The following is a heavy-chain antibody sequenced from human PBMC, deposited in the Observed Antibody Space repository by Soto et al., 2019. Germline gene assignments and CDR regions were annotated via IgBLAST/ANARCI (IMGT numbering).Heavy chain of an antibody. Sequence: QVQLVQSGAEVKKPGASMKVSCKASGYTFTSYGISWLRQAPGQGLEWMGWISAYIGHTDYAQNFQGRVTMTADTSTPPAYMELRSLRSDDTAVYYCARDVGTSGTPEGDWFDPWGQGTLVTVSS. D-gene: IGHD1-1*01. V-gene: IGHV1-18*01. J-gene: IGHJ5*02. CDR2: ISAYIGHT. CDR3: ARDVGTSGTPEGDWFDP. CDR1: GYTFTSYG.